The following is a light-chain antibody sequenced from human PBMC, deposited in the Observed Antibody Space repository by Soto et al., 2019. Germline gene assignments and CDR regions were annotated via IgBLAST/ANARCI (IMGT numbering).Light chain of an antibody. J-gene: IGLJ3*02. V-gene: IGLV2-23*02. CDR3: CSYAGARTYVL. CDR2: EVT. CDR1: ASDVGSYNL. Sequence: QSVLTQPASVSGSPGQSITISWTGSASDVGSYNLVSWYQQHPGKAPKLVIYEVTKRASGISSRFSGSKSGITASLTISGLHAEDGGDYYCCSYAGARTYVLFGGGTKLTAL.